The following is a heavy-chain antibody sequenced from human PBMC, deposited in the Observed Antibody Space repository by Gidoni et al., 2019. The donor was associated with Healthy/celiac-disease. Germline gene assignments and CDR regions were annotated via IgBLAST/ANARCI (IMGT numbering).Heavy chain of an antibody. J-gene: IGHJ4*02. CDR2: ISWDGGST. V-gene: IGHV3-43*01. CDR3: AKDIRGYSGYALDY. D-gene: IGHD5-12*01. CDR1: GFTFDDYT. Sequence: EVQLVESGGDVVQPGGSLRRSCAACGFTFDDYTMHWVRQAPGKGLEWVSLISWDGGSTYYADSVKGRFTISRDNSKNSLYLQMNSLRTEDTALYYCAKDIRGYSGYALDYWGQGTLVTVSS.